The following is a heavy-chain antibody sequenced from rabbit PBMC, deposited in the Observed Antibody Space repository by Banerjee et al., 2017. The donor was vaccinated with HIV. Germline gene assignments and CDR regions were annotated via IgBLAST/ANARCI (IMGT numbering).Heavy chain of an antibody. Sequence: QSLQESGGGLFQPEGSLTLTRTASGFSFSGGYDMCWVRQAPRKGLEWIGCSYASSGSTWYASWAIGRFTISKTSSTTVTLQMTSLTAADTAPYFCARAGSSDYRAFKLWGPGTLVTVS. CDR3: ARAGSSDYRAFKL. D-gene: IGHD8-1*01. J-gene: IGHJ4*01. CDR1: GFSFSGGYD. V-gene: IGHV1S40*01. CDR2: SYASSGST.